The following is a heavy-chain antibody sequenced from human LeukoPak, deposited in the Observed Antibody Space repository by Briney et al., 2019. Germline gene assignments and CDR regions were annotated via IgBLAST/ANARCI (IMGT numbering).Heavy chain of an antibody. D-gene: IGHD5-24*01. CDR2: TNPNSGGT. V-gene: IGHV1-2*02. Sequence: ASVKVSCKASGYTFTGYYMHWVRQAPGQGLEWMGWTNPNSGGTNYAQKFQGRVTMTRDTSISTAYMELSRLRSDDTAVYYCARRGDGYKPFDYWGQGTLVTVSS. CDR1: GYTFTGYY. CDR3: ARRGDGYKPFDY. J-gene: IGHJ4*02.